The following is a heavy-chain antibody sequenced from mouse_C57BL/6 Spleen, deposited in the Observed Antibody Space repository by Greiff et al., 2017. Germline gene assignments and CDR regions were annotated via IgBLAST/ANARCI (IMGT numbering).Heavy chain of an antibody. CDR1: GYTFTDYY. J-gene: IGHJ3*01. D-gene: IGHD1-1*01. Sequence: EVQLQQSGPELVKPGASVKISCKASGYTFTDYYMNWVKQSHGKSLEWIGDINPNNGGTSYNQKFKGKATLTVDKSSSTAYMELRSLTSEDSAVYYCARWNYYYGSSYGGLAYWGQGTLVTVSA. V-gene: IGHV1-26*01. CDR2: INPNNGGT. CDR3: ARWNYYYGSSYGGLAY.